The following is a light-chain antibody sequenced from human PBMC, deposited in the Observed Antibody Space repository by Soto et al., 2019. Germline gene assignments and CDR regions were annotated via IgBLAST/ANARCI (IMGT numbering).Light chain of an antibody. CDR2: DAS. CDR3: QHSNHLPL. Sequence: DIQMTQSPPSLSASEGNRVTITCQASQDIGTYLNWYQHKPGKAPNLVIYDASNLETGVPSRFSGGGSGTDFTFTISSLRPEDIATYYCQHSNHLPLFGPGTKVDF. V-gene: IGKV1-33*01. J-gene: IGKJ3*01. CDR1: QDIGTY.